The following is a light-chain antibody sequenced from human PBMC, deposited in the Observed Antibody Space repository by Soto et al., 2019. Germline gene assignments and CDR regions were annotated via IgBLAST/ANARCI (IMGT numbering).Light chain of an antibody. Sequence: DIQLTQSPSTLSASVGDRVIITCRASHDIGNYLAWYQQKPGKAPKHLIYEASNLRSGVPSRFSGSGSGTEFTLTITGLQPDDFATYYCQQTLSFPPTFGQGTKV. V-gene: IGKV1-5*01. CDR1: HDIGNY. CDR3: QQTLSFPPT. CDR2: EAS. J-gene: IGKJ1*01.